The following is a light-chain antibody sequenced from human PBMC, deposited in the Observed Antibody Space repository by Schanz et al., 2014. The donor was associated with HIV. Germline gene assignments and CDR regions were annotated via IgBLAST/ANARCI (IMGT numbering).Light chain of an antibody. J-gene: IGLJ2*01. CDR1: ASNIGETFN. CDR3: QSYDDSLNAVV. CDR2: SSG. Sequence: QSVLTQPPSVSGAPGQGVTISCTGSASNIGETFNVHWYQQLPGTAPKLLIFSSGARPSGVPDRFSVSSSGTSASLVISGLQAEDEADYYCQSYDDSLNAVVFGGGTKLTVL. V-gene: IGLV1-40*01.